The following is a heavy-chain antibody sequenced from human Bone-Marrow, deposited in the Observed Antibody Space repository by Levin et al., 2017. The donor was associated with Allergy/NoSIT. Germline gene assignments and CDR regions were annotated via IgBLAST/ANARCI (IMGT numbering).Heavy chain of an antibody. CDR1: GASLDTNYW. V-gene: IGHV4-4*02. J-gene: IGHJ1*01. CDR3: TTGGNPGYSYVLGH. Sequence: KPSETLSLTCDVSGASLDTNYWWTWVRQAPGKGLEWIGEIHHSGTANLSPSVKNRVTMSVDRSENQFSLKLTSVNAADTAVYYCTTGGNPGYSYVLGHWGQGILVTVSS. D-gene: IGHD5-18*01. CDR2: IHHSGTA.